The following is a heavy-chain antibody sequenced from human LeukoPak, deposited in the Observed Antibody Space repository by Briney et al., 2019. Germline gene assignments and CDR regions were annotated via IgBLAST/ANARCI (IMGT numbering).Heavy chain of an antibody. Sequence: PGGSLRLSCAASGFTFSNYDMHWVRQAPGKGLEWVASTQFDGSKRFHADSVKGRFTVSRDNSNNTVHLQMNNLRADDTAVYYCAKKGHGFNIGGPYFDHWGQGTLVAVSS. CDR1: GFTFSNYD. CDR2: TQFDGSKR. CDR3: AKKGHGFNIGGPYFDH. D-gene: IGHD2-15*01. V-gene: IGHV3-30*02. J-gene: IGHJ4*02.